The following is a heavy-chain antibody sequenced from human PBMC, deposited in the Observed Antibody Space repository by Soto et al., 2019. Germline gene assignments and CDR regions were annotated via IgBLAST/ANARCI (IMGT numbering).Heavy chain of an antibody. J-gene: IGHJ3*01. V-gene: IGHV4-39*01. CDR2: IYYSGTT. CDR3: ARRDSGRPLDV. CDR1: GGSISSSDSY. D-gene: IGHD1-26*01. Sequence: SETLSLTCTVSGGSISSSDSYWGWVRQPPGKGLEWIGNIYYSGTTYYNPSLKSRVTISVDASKNQFILKLSSVTAADTAVYYCARRDSGRPLDVWGQGTMVTVSS.